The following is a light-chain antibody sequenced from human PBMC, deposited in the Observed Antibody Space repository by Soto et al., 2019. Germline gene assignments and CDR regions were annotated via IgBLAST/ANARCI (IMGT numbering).Light chain of an antibody. Sequence: QSALTQPASVSGSPGQSITISCTGTSSDVGGYNYVSWYQQHPGKAPKLMIYDVSNRPSGVSNRFSGSKSGNTASLTISGLHAEDEADYYCSSYTSSSTLVVFGGGTKLIV. CDR1: SSDVGGYNY. CDR2: DVS. J-gene: IGLJ2*01. CDR3: SSYTSSSTLVV. V-gene: IGLV2-14*01.